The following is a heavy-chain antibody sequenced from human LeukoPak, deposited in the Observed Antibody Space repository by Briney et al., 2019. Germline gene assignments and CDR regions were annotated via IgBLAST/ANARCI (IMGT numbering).Heavy chain of an antibody. V-gene: IGHV3-23*01. CDR1: GFTFSSSA. CDR3: VKRPAFDI. CDR2: ISGSGDNT. J-gene: IGHJ3*02. Sequence: GGSLRLSCAASGFTFSSSAMSWVRQAPGKGLEWVSAISGSGDNTYYADSVKGRFTISRDNSKSTLYLQMNSLRAEDTAVYYCVKRPAFDIWGQGTTVTVSS.